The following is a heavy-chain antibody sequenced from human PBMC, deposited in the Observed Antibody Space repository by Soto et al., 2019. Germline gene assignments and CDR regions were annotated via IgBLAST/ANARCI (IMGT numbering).Heavy chain of an antibody. CDR3: ARDLISATGFDY. Sequence: EVHLVESGGGLGQPGGSLRLSCATSGFTFSSYWMSWVRQAPGKGLEWVANIKQDGSEKYYVDSVKGRFTISRDNPKNSLYLQLNSLRAEDTAVYYCARDLISATGFDYWGQGTLVTVSS. J-gene: IGHJ4*02. D-gene: IGHD2-15*01. CDR1: GFTFSSYW. CDR2: IKQDGSEK. V-gene: IGHV3-7*05.